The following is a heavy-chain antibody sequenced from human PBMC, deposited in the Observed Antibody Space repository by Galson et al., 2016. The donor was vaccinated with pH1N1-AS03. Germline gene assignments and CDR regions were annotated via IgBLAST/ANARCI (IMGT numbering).Heavy chain of an antibody. J-gene: IGHJ6*02. V-gene: IGHV1-2*04. CDR3: ARDPRGPCSSSTCATAYYFGMDV. CDR1: GYTFTGFY. CDR2: IDPNSGVT. D-gene: IGHD2-2*01. Sequence: SVKVSCKASGYTFTGFYVHWVRQAPGQGLEWMGWIDPNSGVTNYAQKFQAWVTMTRETSSNPAHMELSGLKSDDTAVYYCARDPRGPCSSSTCATAYYFGMDVWGQGTTVIVSS.